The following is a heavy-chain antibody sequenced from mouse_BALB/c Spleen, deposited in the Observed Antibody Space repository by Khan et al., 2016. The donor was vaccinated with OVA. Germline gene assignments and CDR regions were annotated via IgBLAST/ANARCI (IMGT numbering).Heavy chain of an antibody. J-gene: IGHJ3*01. Sequence: EVELMESGGGLVKPGGSLKLSCAASGFTFSDYYMYWVRQTPEKRLEWVATISDGGSYTYFPDSVKGRFTISRDDVKNNLYLQMSSLKSEDSAMYYCARGVYGCPFIYWGQGTLVTVSA. CDR3: ARGVYGCPFIY. V-gene: IGHV5-4*02. CDR1: GFTFSDYY. CDR2: ISDGGSYT. D-gene: IGHD1-1*02.